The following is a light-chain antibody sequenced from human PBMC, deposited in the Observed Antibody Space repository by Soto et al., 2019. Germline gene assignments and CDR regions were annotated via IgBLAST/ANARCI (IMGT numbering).Light chain of an antibody. CDR1: QGINNY. Sequence: DIQMTPSPSSLSASVGDRVTITCRASQGINNYLAWYQQKPGKVPKLLIEAASILQSGVPSRFSGSGSGTDFTLTISRLQPEDVATYYCQKYNSAPWTFGLGTKVDIK. J-gene: IGKJ1*01. CDR2: AAS. CDR3: QKYNSAPWT. V-gene: IGKV1-27*01.